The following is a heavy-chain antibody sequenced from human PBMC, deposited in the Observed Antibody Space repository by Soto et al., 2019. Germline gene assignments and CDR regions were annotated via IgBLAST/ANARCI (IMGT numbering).Heavy chain of an antibody. D-gene: IGHD1-1*01. CDR3: ARELERRKNFDY. V-gene: IGHV4-61*01. J-gene: IGHJ4*02. Sequence: KASETLSLTCTVSGGSVSSGSYYWSWIRQPPGKGLEWIGYIYYSGSTNYNPSLKSRVTISVDTSKNQFSLKLSSVTAADTAVYYCARELERRKNFDYWGQGTLVTVSS. CDR1: GGSVSSGSYY. CDR2: IYYSGST.